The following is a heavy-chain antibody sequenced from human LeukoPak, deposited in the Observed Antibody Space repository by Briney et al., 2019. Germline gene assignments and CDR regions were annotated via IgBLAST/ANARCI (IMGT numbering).Heavy chain of an antibody. V-gene: IGHV4-31*03. CDR1: GGSISSGGYY. CDR3: ARVVRSVTFPFQPYGMDV. Sequence: PSETLSLTCTVSGGSISSGGYYWSWVRQHPGKGLEWIGYIYRSGNSFYHPSLKSRTTISVDTSENQFSLKLSSVTAADTAVYYCARVVRSVTFPFQPYGMDVWGQGTTVTVSS. J-gene: IGHJ6*02. D-gene: IGHD2-2*01. CDR2: IYRSGNS.